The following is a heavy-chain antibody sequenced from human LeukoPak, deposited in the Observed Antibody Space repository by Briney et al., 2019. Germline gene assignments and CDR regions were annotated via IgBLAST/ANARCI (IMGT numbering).Heavy chain of an antibody. CDR3: ARNDYTDYKDALDI. CDR2: IWYEGSHE. CDR1: GFTFRTYG. V-gene: IGHV3-33*01. D-gene: IGHD4-11*01. Sequence: GGSLRLSCAASGFTFRTYGMHWVRQAPGTGLEWVASIWYEGSHENYVDSVKGRFTISRDNSRNTLYLQMNSLRVEDTAVYYCARNDYTDYKDALDIWGRGTKVAGSS. J-gene: IGHJ3*02.